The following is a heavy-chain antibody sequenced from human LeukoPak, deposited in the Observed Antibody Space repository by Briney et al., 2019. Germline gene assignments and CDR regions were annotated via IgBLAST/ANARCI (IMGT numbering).Heavy chain of an antibody. CDR3: ARKMGAVTSLADY. CDR2: IWYDGSNK. D-gene: IGHD1-26*01. J-gene: IGHJ4*02. V-gene: IGHV3-33*01. CDR1: GFTFSSYG. Sequence: QPGGSLRLSCAASGFTFSSYGMHWVRQTPGKGLEWVAIIWYDGSNKYYADSVKGRFTISRDNSKNTLYLQMNSLRAEDTAVYYCARKMGAVTSLADYWGQGTLVTVSS.